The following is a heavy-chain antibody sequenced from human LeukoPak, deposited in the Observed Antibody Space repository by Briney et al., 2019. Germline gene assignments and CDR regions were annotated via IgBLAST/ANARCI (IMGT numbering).Heavy chain of an antibody. CDR1: GFTFSSYA. CDR3: AKEDKIQLWLNWYFDL. J-gene: IGHJ2*01. V-gene: IGHV3-23*03. Sequence: PGGSLRLSCAASGFTFSSYAMSWVRQAPGKGLEWVAVISNDGSTKKYADSVKGRFTISRDNSKNTLYLQMNSLRAEDTAVYYCAKEDKIQLWLNWYFDLWGRGTLVTVSS. CDR2: ISNDGSTK. D-gene: IGHD5-18*01.